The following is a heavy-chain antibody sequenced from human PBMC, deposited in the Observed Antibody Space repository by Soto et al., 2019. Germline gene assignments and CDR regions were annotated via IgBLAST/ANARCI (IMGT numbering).Heavy chain of an antibody. CDR3: AREGDFYGMDV. D-gene: IGHD3-3*01. Sequence: EVPLVESGGGLVKPGGSLSLSCAASGFTFSSYSMNWVRQAPGKGLEWVSSISSSTSYIYYADSVKGRFTISRDNAKNSLELKMNSLRAEATAVYYCAREGDFYGMDVWGQGTTVTFSS. CDR2: ISSSTSYI. J-gene: IGHJ6*02. V-gene: IGHV3-21*01. CDR1: GFTFSSYS.